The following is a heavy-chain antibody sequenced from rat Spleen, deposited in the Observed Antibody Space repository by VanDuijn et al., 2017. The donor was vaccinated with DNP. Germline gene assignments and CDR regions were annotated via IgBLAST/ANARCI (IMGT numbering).Heavy chain of an antibody. Sequence: EVQLVESGGGLVQPGRSLKLSCAASGFTFSDYYMAWVRQAPTKGLEWVATISYDGSETYYRDSVKGRFTISRDNAKNTQYLQMDSLRSEDTATYFCARGGHGGFDHWGQGVMVTVSS. CDR1: GFTFSDYY. J-gene: IGHJ2*01. CDR2: ISYDGSET. D-gene: IGHD4-1*01. CDR3: ARGGHGGFDH. V-gene: IGHV5-7*01.